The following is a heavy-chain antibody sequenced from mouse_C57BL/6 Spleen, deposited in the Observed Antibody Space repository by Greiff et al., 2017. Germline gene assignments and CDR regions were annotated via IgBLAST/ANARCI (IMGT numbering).Heavy chain of an antibody. J-gene: IGHJ4*01. V-gene: IGHV3-6*01. CDR1: GYSITSGYY. Sequence: EVKLQESGPGLVKPSQSLSLTCSVTGYSITSGYYWNWIRQFPGNKLEWMGYISYDGSNNYNPSLKNRISITRDTSKNQFFLKLNSVTTEDTATYYCARGGPRNAMDYWGQGTSVTVSS. CDR2: ISYDGSN. CDR3: ARGGPRNAMDY.